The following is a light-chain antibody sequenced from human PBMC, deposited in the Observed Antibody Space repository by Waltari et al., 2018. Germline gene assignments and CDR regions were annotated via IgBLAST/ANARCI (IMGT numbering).Light chain of an antibody. J-gene: IGLJ2*01. V-gene: IGLV2-23*01. CDR2: EGS. CDR1: SNAVGSYNL. Sequence: QSALTQPASVSGSPGQSITISRTGTSNAVGSYNLVSWYPRPPGKAPELLIYEGSKRPSGVSNRFSGSKSGNTASLTISGLQAEDEADYFCCSYASGSTIIFGGGTKLTVL. CDR3: CSYASGSTII.